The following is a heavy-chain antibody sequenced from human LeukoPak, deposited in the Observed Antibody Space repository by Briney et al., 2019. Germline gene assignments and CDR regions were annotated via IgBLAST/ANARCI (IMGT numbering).Heavy chain of an antibody. CDR2: IRSKAYGGTT. Sequence: GGSLRLSCTASGFTFGDYAMSWFRQAPGKGLEWVGFIRSKAYGGTTEYAASVKGRFTISRDDSKSIAYLQMNSLKTEDTAVYYCAKGQIGMIAPRSAKRRDWFDPWGQGTLVTVSS. CDR3: AKGQIGMIAPRSAKRRDWFDP. CDR1: GFTFGDYA. D-gene: IGHD3-22*01. V-gene: IGHV3-49*03. J-gene: IGHJ5*02.